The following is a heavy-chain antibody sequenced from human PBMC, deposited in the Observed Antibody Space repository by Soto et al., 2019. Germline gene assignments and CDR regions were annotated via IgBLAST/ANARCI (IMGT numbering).Heavy chain of an antibody. CDR1: GFTFSNYW. CDR2: IKHDGSEK. CDR3: ATNSNGWEYFDC. Sequence: EVQLVESGGGLVQPGGSLRLSCAASGFTFSNYWMSWVRQAPGKGLEWVANIKHDGSEKYYVDSVKGRFTISRDNDENSLYLQMNSLRVADTAVYYCATNSNGWEYFDCWGQGTLVTVSS. D-gene: IGHD6-19*01. J-gene: IGHJ4*02. V-gene: IGHV3-7*05.